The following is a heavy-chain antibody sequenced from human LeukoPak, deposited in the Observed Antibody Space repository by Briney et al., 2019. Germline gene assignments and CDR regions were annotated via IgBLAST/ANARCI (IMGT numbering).Heavy chain of an antibody. CDR2: IYPNGAI. CDR3: AREYGDQGTRNFDY. CDR1: GASISTYF. V-gene: IGHV4-4*07. Sequence: SETLSLTCTVSGASISTYFWTWIRQPAGKGLEWIGRIYPNGAINYNPSLKSRVTMSVDTSKNQFSLKLFSVTAADTAVYYCAREYGDQGTRNFDYWGQGGLVTVSS. J-gene: IGHJ4*02. D-gene: IGHD4-17*01.